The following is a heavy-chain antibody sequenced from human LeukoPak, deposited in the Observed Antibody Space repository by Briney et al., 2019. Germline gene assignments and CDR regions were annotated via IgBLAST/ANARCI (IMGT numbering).Heavy chain of an antibody. CDR1: GFTFSSYE. V-gene: IGHV3-48*03. CDR2: ISSSGSTI. Sequence: PGGSLRLSCAASGFTFSSYEMNWVRQAPGKGLEWVSYISSSGSTIYYADSVKGRFTISRDNAKNSLYLQMNSLRAEDTAVYYCARDSLVAGTHYYYYYMDVWGKGTTVTISS. J-gene: IGHJ6*03. CDR3: ARDSLVAGTHYYYYYMDV. D-gene: IGHD6-19*01.